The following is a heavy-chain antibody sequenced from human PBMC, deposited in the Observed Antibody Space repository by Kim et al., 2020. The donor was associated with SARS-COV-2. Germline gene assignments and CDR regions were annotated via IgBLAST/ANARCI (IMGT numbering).Heavy chain of an antibody. D-gene: IGHD5-12*01. CDR2: INHSGST. J-gene: IGHJ4*02. V-gene: IGHV4-34*01. Sequence: SETLSLTCAVYGGSFSGYYWSWIRQPPGKGLEWIGEINHSGSTNYNPSLKSRVTISVDTSKNQFSLKLSSVTAADTAVYYCARGTIVATTRSWAYWGQGTLVTVSS. CDR1: GGSFSGYY. CDR3: ARGTIVATTRSWAY.